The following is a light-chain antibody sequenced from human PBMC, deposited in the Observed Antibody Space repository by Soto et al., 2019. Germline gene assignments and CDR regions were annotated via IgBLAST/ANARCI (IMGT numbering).Light chain of an antibody. Sequence: EIVFTQSPGTLSLSPGERATLSCRASQSVSVNSLAWYQQKGGQAPRLLIYAASTRATGVPDRFSGTGSGTDLALTISRLETDDSEVYYCQQYGGSPFTFGPGTKVDIK. CDR1: QSVSVNS. J-gene: IGKJ3*01. CDR3: QQYGGSPFT. CDR2: AAS. V-gene: IGKV3-20*01.